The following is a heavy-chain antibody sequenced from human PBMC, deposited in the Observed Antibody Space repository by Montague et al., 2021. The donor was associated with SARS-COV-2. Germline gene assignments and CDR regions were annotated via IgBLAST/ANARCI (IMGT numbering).Heavy chain of an antibody. V-gene: IGHV4-39*01. Sequence: SETLSLTCTVSGGSISSSSYYWGWIRQPPGKGLEWIGSIYYSGSTYYNPSLKSRVTISVDTSKNQFSLKLSSVTAADTAVYYCARQSQAEIVLMVYAMGGWFDPWGQGTRVTVSA. CDR2: IYYSGST. D-gene: IGHD2-8*01. CDR1: GGSISSSSYY. J-gene: IGHJ5*02. CDR3: ARQSQAEIVLMVYAMGGWFDP.